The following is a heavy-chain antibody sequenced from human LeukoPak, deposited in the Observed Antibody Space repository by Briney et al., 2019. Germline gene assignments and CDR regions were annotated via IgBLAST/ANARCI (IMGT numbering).Heavy chain of an antibody. V-gene: IGHV3-30-3*01. Sequence: GGSLRLSCAASGFTFSSYAMHWVRQAPGKGLEWVAVISYDGSNKYYADSVKGRFTISRDNSKNTLYLQMNSLRAEDTAVYYCARSGSSSEWGQGTLVTVSS. CDR3: ARSGSSSE. D-gene: IGHD6-6*01. J-gene: IGHJ4*02. CDR2: ISYDGSNK. CDR1: GFTFSSYA.